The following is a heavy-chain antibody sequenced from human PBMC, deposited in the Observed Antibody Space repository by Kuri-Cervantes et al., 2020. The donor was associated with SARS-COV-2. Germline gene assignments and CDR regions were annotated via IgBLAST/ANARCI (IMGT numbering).Heavy chain of an antibody. CDR1: GITVSTNY. CDR3: ARDWGAIFGVATQFDY. Sequence: GGSLRLSCAASGITVSTNYMNRVRQAPGKGLEWVSAISGSGGSTYYADSVKGRFTVSRDNSKNTLYLQMNSLRVEDTALYYCARDWGAIFGVATQFDYWGQGTLVTVSS. CDR2: ISGSGGST. V-gene: IGHV3-23*01. D-gene: IGHD3-3*01. J-gene: IGHJ4*02.